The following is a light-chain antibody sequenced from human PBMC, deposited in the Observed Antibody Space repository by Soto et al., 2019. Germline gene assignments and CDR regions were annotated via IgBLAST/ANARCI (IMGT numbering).Light chain of an antibody. CDR1: QSVSTRY. Sequence: ESMLTQSPGTLSLSPGERATLSCRASQSVSTRYLAWYQQKPGQAPRLLIYGASIRAAGIQDRFSGSGSGNDFTLTISILEPEDFAVYYCHQFGSSPLAFTFGQGTKLEI. CDR2: GAS. CDR3: HQFGSSPLAFT. J-gene: IGKJ2*01. V-gene: IGKV3-20*01.